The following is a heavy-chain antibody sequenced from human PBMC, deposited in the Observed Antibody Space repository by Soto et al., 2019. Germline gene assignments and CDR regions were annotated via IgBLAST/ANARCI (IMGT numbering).Heavy chain of an antibody. V-gene: IGHV4-59*01. J-gene: IGHJ5*02. Sequence: PSETLSLTCTVSGGSLGSYYWSWIRQPPGEGLEWIGYIYYSGSTNYNPSLKSRVTISVDTSKNQFSLKLSSVTAADTAVYYCARDYPPGSHWFDPWGQGTLVTVSS. CDR1: GGSLGSYY. CDR3: ARDYPPGSHWFDP. D-gene: IGHD3-10*01. CDR2: IYYSGST.